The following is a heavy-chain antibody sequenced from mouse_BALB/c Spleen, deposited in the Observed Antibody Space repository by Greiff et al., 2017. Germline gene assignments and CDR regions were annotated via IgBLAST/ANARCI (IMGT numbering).Heavy chain of an antibody. J-gene: IGHJ1*01. Sequence: VQLKESGPGLVKPSQSLSLTCTVTGYSITSDYAWNWIRQFPGNKLEWMGYISYSGSTSYNPSLKSRISITRDTSKNKFFLQLNSVTTEDTATYYCASIYYYGSSYWYFDVWGAGTTVTVSS. CDR3: ASIYYYGSSYWYFDV. CDR1: GYSITSDYA. CDR2: ISYSGST. D-gene: IGHD1-1*01. V-gene: IGHV3-2*02.